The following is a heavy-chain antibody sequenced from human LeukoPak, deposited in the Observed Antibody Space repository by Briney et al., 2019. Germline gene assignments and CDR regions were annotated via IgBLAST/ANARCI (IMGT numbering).Heavy chain of an antibody. CDR3: ARDAHLDIVVVPAARLGAFDI. CDR2: ISSSGSTI. J-gene: IGHJ3*02. V-gene: IGHV3-48*04. CDR1: GFTFSSYS. D-gene: IGHD2-2*03. Sequence: GGSLRLSCAASGFTFSSYSMNWVRQAPGKGLEWVSYISSSGSTIYYADSVKGRFTISRDNAKNSLYLQMNSLRAEDTAVYYCARDAHLDIVVVPAARLGAFDIWGQGTMVTVSS.